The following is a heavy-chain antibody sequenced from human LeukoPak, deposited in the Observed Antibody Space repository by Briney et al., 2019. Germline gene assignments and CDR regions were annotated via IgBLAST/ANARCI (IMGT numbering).Heavy chain of an antibody. V-gene: IGHV3-30*02. Sequence: GGSLRLSCATSGFTFSSYGIHWVRQAPGKGLEWVAFIRFDGSNKYYADSVKGRFTISRDNSKNTLYLQMNSLRAEDTAVYYCARSLGDYYYMDVWGKGTTVTISS. CDR3: ARSLGDYYYMDV. D-gene: IGHD3-16*01. CDR2: IRFDGSNK. J-gene: IGHJ6*03. CDR1: GFTFSSYG.